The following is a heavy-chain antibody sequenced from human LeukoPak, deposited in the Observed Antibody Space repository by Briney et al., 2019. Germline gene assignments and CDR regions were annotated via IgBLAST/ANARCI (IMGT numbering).Heavy chain of an antibody. J-gene: IGHJ4*02. V-gene: IGHV1-8*01. D-gene: IGHD1-26*01. CDR2: MNPNSGNT. Sequence: ASVKVSCKASGYTFTSYDINWVRQATGRGLEWMGWMNPNSGNTGYAQKFQGRVTMTRNTSISTAYMELSSLRSGDTAVYYCARGVIVGATTTGFDYSGQGTLVTVSS. CDR1: GYTFTSYD. CDR3: ARGVIVGATTTGFDY.